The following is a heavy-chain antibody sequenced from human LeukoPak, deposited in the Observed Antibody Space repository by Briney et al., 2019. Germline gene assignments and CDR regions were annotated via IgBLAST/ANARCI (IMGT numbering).Heavy chain of an antibody. J-gene: IGHJ5*02. Sequence: TGGSLRLSCAASGFTFSSYWMHWVRQAPGKGLVWVSRINSDGSSTSYADSVKGRFTISRDNAKNTLYLQMNSLRAEDTAVYYCAKDSADYYDSSGYYYILSSWFDPWGQGTLVTVSS. CDR2: INSDGSST. CDR1: GFTFSSYW. D-gene: IGHD3-22*01. V-gene: IGHV3-74*01. CDR3: AKDSADYYDSSGYYYILSSWFDP.